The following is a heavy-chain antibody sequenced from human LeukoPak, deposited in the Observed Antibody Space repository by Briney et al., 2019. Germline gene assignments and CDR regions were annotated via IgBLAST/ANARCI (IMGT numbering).Heavy chain of an antibody. V-gene: IGHV4-39*01. J-gene: IGHJ4*02. CDR2: IFYTGST. D-gene: IGHD3-16*01. CDR1: GGSISSSTYY. CDR3: ASSIRITAIAASTALDY. Sequence: SETLSLTCTVSGGSISSSTYYWGWIRQPPGKGLEWIGSIFYTGSTHYSPSLKSRVTMSVDTYKNQFSLKLTSVTAADTAVYSCASSIRITAIAASTALDYWGQGTLVTVS.